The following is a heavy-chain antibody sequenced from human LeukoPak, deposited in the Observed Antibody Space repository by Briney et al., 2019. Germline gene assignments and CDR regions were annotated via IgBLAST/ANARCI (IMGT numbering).Heavy chain of an antibody. CDR2: IYSDVST. D-gene: IGHD6-25*01. CDR3: ARSRGYGVTGGMDV. V-gene: IGHV3-53*01. CDR1: VFTLSSNY. Sequence: GGSLRLSCAAPVFTLSSNYMSWVRQGLGKGLEWVSVIYSDVSTYYADSVKGRYSISRDNSKNMLYLQMNSLRADDTAVYYCARSRGYGVTGGMDVWGQGTTVTVSS. J-gene: IGHJ6*02.